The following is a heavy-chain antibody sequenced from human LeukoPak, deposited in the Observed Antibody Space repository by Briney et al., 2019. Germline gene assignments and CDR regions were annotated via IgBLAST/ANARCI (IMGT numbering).Heavy chain of an antibody. CDR3: ARAPFIQSDYGGSFDY. CDR2: VFHSGST. Sequence: SETLSLTCTVSGYSISSGHYWGWIRQPPGKGLEWIGTVFHSGSTYYNPSLKSRVTISVDTSKNQFSLKLTSVTAADTAAYYCARAPFIQSDYGGSFDYWGQGTLVTVSS. V-gene: IGHV4-38-2*02. CDR1: GYSISSGHY. J-gene: IGHJ4*02. D-gene: IGHD4-23*01.